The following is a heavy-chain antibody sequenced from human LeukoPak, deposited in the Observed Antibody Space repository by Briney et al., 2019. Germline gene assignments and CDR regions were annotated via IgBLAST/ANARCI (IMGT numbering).Heavy chain of an antibody. CDR2: IYYSGST. V-gene: IGHV4-30-4*08. CDR3: ARDAGSGSSYFDS. Sequence: SQTLSLTCTVSGGSISSGDYYWSWIRQPPGKGLEWIGYIYYSGSTYYNPSLKSRVTLSVDTSKNQFSLKLSSVTAADTAVYYCARDAGSGSSYFDSWGQGTLVTVSS. J-gene: IGHJ4*02. D-gene: IGHD3-10*01. CDR1: GGSISSGDYY.